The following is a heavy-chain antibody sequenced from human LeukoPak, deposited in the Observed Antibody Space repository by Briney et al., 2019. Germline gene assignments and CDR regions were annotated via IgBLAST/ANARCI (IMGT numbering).Heavy chain of an antibody. Sequence: ASVKVSCKASGYTFTSYDINWVRQATGQGLEWMGWMNPNSGNTGYAQKFQGRATITRNTSISTAYMELSSLRSEDTAVYYCARGTRDCSSTSCLYYFDYWGQGTLVTVSS. CDR2: MNPNSGNT. D-gene: IGHD2-2*01. CDR1: GYTFTSYD. J-gene: IGHJ4*02. V-gene: IGHV1-8*03. CDR3: ARGTRDCSSTSCLYYFDY.